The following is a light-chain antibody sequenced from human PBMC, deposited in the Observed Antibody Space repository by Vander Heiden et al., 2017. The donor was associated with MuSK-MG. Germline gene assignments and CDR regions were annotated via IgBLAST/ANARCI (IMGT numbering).Light chain of an antibody. CDR2: AAS. CDR1: QSISSY. V-gene: IGKV1-39*01. Sequence: DIQMTQSASSLSASVGDRVTITCRESQSISSYLNWYQQKPGKAPKLLIYAASSFQSGVPSRISGRASVTDITLTISRLPPEHFATYFFQLRDSTPYTFGQVTKMEIK. CDR3: QLRDSTPYT. J-gene: IGKJ2*01.